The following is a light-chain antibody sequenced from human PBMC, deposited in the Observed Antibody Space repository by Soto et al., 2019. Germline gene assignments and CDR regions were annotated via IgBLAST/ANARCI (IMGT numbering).Light chain of an antibody. Sequence: QSVLTQPASVSGSPGQSIAISCTGSSSDVGFYNYISWYQQHPGKVPTLIIYEVTNRPSGVSNRFSGSKSGNTASLTISGLQAEDEADYSCRSYTTGSTRVFGTGTKVSVL. J-gene: IGLJ1*01. CDR3: RSYTTGSTRV. V-gene: IGLV2-14*01. CDR2: EVT. CDR1: SSDVGFYNY.